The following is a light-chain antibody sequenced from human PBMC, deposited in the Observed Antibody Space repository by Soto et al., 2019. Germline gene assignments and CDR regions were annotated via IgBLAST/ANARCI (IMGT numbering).Light chain of an antibody. CDR3: AAWDDSLNAL. Sequence: QSVRTQPPSASGTPGQRVTISCSGSSSNIGSNTVNWYQQLPGTAPKLLIYSNNQRPSGVPDRFSGSKSGTSASLAISGLQSEDEADYYCAAWDDSLNALFGTGTKVTVL. V-gene: IGLV1-44*01. CDR1: SSNIGSNT. J-gene: IGLJ1*01. CDR2: SNN.